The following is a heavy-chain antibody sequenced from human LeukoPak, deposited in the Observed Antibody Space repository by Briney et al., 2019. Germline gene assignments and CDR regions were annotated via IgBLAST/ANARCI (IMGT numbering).Heavy chain of an antibody. J-gene: IGHJ5*02. CDR1: GYSFTSYW. D-gene: IGHD2-2*01. CDR3: ARALPEWDIVAVPAANGDWFDP. V-gene: IGHV5-51*01. CDR2: IYPGDSDT. Sequence: GESLKISCKGSGYSFTSYWIGWVRQMPGKGLEWMGIIYPGDSDTRYSPSFQGQVTISADKSISTAYLQWSSLKASDTAMYYCARALPEWDIVAVPAANGDWFDPWGQGTLVTVSS.